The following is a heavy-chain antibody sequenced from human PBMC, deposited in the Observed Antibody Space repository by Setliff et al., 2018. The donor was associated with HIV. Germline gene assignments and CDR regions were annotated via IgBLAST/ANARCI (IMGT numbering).Heavy chain of an antibody. CDR3: ARVLMYYDFWSGYLEDWFDP. CDR1: GGSFSGYY. Sequence: SETLSLTCAVYGGSFSGYYWSWIRQPPGKGLEWIGEIDHSGSTNYNPSLKSRVTISVDTSKNQFSLKLNSVTAADTAVYYCARVLMYYDFWSGYLEDWFDPWGQGTLVTVSS. V-gene: IGHV4-34*01. CDR2: IDHSGST. J-gene: IGHJ5*02. D-gene: IGHD3-3*01.